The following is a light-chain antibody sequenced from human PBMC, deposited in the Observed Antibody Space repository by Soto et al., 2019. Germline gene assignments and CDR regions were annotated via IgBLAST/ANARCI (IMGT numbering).Light chain of an antibody. CDR1: SSDVGGYNY. CDR3: SSDTSTSTPYV. J-gene: IGLJ1*01. CDR2: DVS. V-gene: IGLV2-14*03. Sequence: QSALTQPASVSGSPGQSITISCSGTSSDVGGYNYVSWYQQHPGKAPRLIISDVSNRASGISNRFSGSRSGNTASLTISGLQPGDEADYYCSSDTSTSTPYVFGTGTKVTVL.